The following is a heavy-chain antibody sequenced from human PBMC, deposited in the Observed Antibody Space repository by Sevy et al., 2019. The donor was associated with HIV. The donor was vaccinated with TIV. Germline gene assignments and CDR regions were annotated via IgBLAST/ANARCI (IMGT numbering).Heavy chain of an antibody. CDR3: ATVLGAGAAGAFEI. CDR1: GFSFKNVW. CDR2: AKRKSDGGSI. J-gene: IGHJ3*02. D-gene: IGHD1-26*01. Sequence: GGSLRLSCAGSGFSFKNVWMTWVRQTPGKGLEWVGHAKRKSDGGSIDYGSPVNGSFTTSRDDSKDMLYLQMSSLKTEDTGVYYCATVLGAGAAGAFEIWGQGTMVTVSS. V-gene: IGHV3-15*01.